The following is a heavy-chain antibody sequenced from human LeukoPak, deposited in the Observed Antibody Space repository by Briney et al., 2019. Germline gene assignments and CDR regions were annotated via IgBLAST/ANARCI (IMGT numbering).Heavy chain of an antibody. Sequence: AGSLRLSCAASGFVFSSYWMSWVRQAPGKGLEWVAAIKGDESEIYYVDSVKGRFTISRDNTKNSLYLQMNNLRAEDTAVFYCARDVYWGQGTLVTVSS. V-gene: IGHV3-7*04. CDR2: IKGDESEI. CDR3: ARDVY. CDR1: GFVFSSYW. J-gene: IGHJ4*02.